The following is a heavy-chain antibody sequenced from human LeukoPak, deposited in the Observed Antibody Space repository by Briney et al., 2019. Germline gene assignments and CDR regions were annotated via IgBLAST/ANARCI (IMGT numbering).Heavy chain of an antibody. J-gene: IGHJ5*02. Sequence: PSETLSLTCTVSGGSISSYYWSSIRQPPGKGLEWIGYIYYSGSTNYNPSLKSRVTISVDTSKNQFSLKLSSVTAADTAVYYCARSIAAAGTPLDWFDPWGQGTLVTVSS. CDR3: ARSIAAAGTPLDWFDP. CDR2: IYYSGST. CDR1: GGSISSYY. D-gene: IGHD6-13*01. V-gene: IGHV4-59*01.